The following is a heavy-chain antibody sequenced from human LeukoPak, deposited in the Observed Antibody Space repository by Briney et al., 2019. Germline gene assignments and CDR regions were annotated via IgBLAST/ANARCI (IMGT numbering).Heavy chain of an antibody. CDR1: GFTFSVYA. Sequence: RRSARLSCAASGFTFSVYALSSVRQAPGEGLEWVSTISGSGGTTYYAASVKGRFTISRDNSRNTLFLQMHSLRAEDTAVYFCAKDPPPDLWGRGTLVTVSS. CDR2: ISGSGGTT. J-gene: IGHJ2*01. V-gene: IGHV3-23*01. CDR3: AKDPPPDL.